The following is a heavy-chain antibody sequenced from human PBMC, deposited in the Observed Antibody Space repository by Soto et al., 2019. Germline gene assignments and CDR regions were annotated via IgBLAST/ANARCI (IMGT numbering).Heavy chain of an antibody. CDR3: ARHGYRYGGSYFDS. V-gene: IGHV3-66*04. CDR1: GFTVSSNY. Sequence: EVQLVESGGGLVQPGGSLRLSCAASGFTVSSNYMSWVRQAPGKGLEWVSVIYSGGSAYYADSVKGRFTISRDNSKNTLYLQMTSLRAEDTAVYYCARHGYRYGGSYFDSWGQGTLVTASS. CDR2: IYSGGSA. D-gene: IGHD5-18*01. J-gene: IGHJ4*02.